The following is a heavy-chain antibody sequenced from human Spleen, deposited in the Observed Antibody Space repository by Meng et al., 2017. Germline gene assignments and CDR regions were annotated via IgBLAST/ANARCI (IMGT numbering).Heavy chain of an antibody. CDR1: GFTFTDYA. CDR2: ISDNGAAK. J-gene: IGHJ4*02. V-gene: IGHV3-23*01. Sequence: QLLESGGGFVQPGGSLRLSCTASGFTFTDYAINWVRQAPGKGLEWVSAISDNGAAKLYADSAKGRFTISRDNSKSSVYMQMNSLRVEDTAIYYCARWTYHYDFWGQGTLVTVSS. CDR3: ARWTYHYDF. D-gene: IGHD2-2*02.